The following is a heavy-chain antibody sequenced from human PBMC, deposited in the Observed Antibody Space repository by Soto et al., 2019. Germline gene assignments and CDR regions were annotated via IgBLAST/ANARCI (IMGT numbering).Heavy chain of an antibody. Sequence: QEHLQQWGAGLLKPSETLSLTCTVYGESVSGFHWSWIRQPPGKGLEWIGEINHRGSTTYNPSLKSRVTISVDTSKNQLSLNLTSVAAADTAVYYCARGRCAHYDFRTGYRYFMDVWGKGTTVTVSS. CDR3: ARGRCAHYDFRTGYRYFMDV. D-gene: IGHD3-3*01. V-gene: IGHV4-34*01. CDR1: GESVSGFH. J-gene: IGHJ6*03. CDR2: INHRGST.